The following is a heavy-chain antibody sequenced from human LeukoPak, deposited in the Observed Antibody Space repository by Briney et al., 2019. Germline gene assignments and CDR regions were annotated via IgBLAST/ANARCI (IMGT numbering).Heavy chain of an antibody. D-gene: IGHD1-26*01. CDR1: GFTFSSYN. CDR3: ARAGSGRSPDWFDP. V-gene: IGHV3-21*01. J-gene: IGHJ5*02. CDR2: ITSGSSYI. Sequence: GGSLRLSCAASGFTFSSYNMNWVRQAPGKGLEWVSSITSGSSYIYYADSVKGRFTISRDNAKNSLYLQMSSLRAEDTAVYYCARAGSGRSPDWFDPWGQGTLVTVSS.